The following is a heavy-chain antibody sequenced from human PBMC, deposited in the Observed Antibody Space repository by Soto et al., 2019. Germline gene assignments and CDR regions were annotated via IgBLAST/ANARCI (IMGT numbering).Heavy chain of an antibody. CDR2: IDPSDSQT. J-gene: IGHJ4*02. CDR3: ARQIYDSDTGPNFQYYFDS. Sequence: GESLKISCKGSGYSFAGYWITCVRQKPWKGLEWMGLIDPSDSQTYYSPSFRGHVTISGTKSITTVFLQWTSLRASDTAMYYCARQIYDSDTGPNFQYYFDSWGQGTQVTVSS. D-gene: IGHD3-22*01. CDR1: GYSFAGYW. V-gene: IGHV5-10-1*01.